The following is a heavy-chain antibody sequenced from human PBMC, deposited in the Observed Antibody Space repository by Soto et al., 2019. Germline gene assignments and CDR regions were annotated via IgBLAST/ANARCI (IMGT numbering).Heavy chain of an antibody. D-gene: IGHD3-22*01. CDR1: IFTFSTYS. CDR3: ARARGVVSSVYYYSPDVFDF. CDR2: ISSSSTYI. J-gene: IGHJ3*01. Sequence: GGSLRLSCAASIFTFSTYSMNWVRQAPGKGLEWVSSISSSSTYIYYADSVKGRFTISRDNAKNSLYLQMNSLRAEDTAVYYCARARGVVSSVYYYSPDVFDFWGQGTMVTVSS. V-gene: IGHV3-21*01.